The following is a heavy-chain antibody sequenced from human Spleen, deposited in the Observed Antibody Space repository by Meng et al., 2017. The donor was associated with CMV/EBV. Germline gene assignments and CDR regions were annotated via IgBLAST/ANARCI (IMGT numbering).Heavy chain of an antibody. V-gene: IGHV3-23*01. CDR3: ARDELPGYCSSTSCPLFDY. Sequence: GESLKISCAASGFTFGNYGMSWVRQAPGKGLEWVSTISISGGDTYYADSVKGRFTISRDNSKNTLYLQMNSLRAEDTAVYYCARDELPGYCSSTSCPLFDYWGQGTLVTVSS. J-gene: IGHJ4*02. D-gene: IGHD2-2*01. CDR1: GFTFGNYG. CDR2: ISISGGDT.